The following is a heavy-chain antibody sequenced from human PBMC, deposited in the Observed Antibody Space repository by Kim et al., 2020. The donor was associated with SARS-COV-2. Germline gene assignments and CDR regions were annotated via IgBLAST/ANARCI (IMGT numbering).Heavy chain of an antibody. J-gene: IGHJ4*02. D-gene: IGHD3-16*01. CDR2: INQDGSEK. CDR3: ARGSRGDY. Sequence: GGSLRLSCAASGFTFSTSWMTWVRQAPGKGLEWVATINQDGSEKYYVDSVKGRFTISRVNAKNSLYLQMNSLRADDTAMYYCARGSRGDYWGQGTLVTVSS. CDR1: GFTFSTSW. V-gene: IGHV3-7*04.